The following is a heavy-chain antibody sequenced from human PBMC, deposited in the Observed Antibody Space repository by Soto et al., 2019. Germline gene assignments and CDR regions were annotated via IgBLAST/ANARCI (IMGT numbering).Heavy chain of an antibody. CDR2: IYYSGST. J-gene: IGHJ4*02. D-gene: IGHD3-10*01. CDR1: GGSISSGDYY. V-gene: IGHV4-30-4*01. Sequence: PSETLSLTCTVSGGSISSGDYYWSWIRQPPGKGLEWIGYIYYSGSTYYNPSLKSRVTISVDTSKNQFSLKLSSVTAADTAVYYCARGFPLGGGSYYPTNYFDYWGQGTLVTVSS. CDR3: ARGFPLGGGSYYPTNYFDY.